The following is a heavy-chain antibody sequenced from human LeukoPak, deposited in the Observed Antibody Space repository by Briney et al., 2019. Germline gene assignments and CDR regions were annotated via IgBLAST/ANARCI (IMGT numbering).Heavy chain of an antibody. Sequence: SETLSLTCAVYGGSFSGYYWSWIRQPPGKGLEWIGEINHSGSTNYNPSLKRRVTISVDTSKNQFSLKLSSVTAADTAVYYCARVRVQWLATYYYYYYMDVWGKGTTVTVSS. D-gene: IGHD6-19*01. CDR1: GGSFSGYY. V-gene: IGHV4-34*01. CDR3: ARVRVQWLATYYYYYYMDV. J-gene: IGHJ6*03. CDR2: INHSGST.